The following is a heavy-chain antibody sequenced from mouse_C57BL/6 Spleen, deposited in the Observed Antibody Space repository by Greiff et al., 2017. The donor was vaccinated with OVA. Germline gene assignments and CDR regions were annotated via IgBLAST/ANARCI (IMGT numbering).Heavy chain of an antibody. V-gene: IGHV1-81*01. D-gene: IGHD2-4*01. J-gene: IGHJ1*03. CDR1: GYTFTSYG. CDR3: ARENYDYDDWYFDV. CDR2: IYPRSGNT. Sequence: VQLQQSGAELARPGASVKLSCKASGYTFTSYGISWVKQRTGQGLEWIGEIYPRSGNTYYNEKFKGKATLTADKSSSTAYMELRSLTSEDSAVYFCARENYDYDDWYFDVWGTGTTVTVSS.